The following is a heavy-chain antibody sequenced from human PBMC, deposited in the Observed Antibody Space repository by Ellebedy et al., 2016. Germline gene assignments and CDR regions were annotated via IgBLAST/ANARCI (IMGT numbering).Heavy chain of an antibody. CDR2: ISSSSSYI. Sequence: GGSLRLSXAASGFTFSSYSMNWVRQAPGKGLEWVSSISSSSSYIYYADSVKGRFTISRDNAMNSLYLQMNSLRAEDTAVYYCARAFLAVAAPVDYGMDVWGQGTTVTVSS. D-gene: IGHD6-19*01. J-gene: IGHJ6*02. CDR3: ARAFLAVAAPVDYGMDV. V-gene: IGHV3-21*06. CDR1: GFTFSSYS.